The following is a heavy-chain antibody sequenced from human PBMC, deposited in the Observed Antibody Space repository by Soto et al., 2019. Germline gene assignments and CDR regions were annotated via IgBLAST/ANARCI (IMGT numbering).Heavy chain of an antibody. J-gene: IGHJ4*02. Sequence: QVQLVESGGGVVQPGTSLRLSCAASGFTFRSHGMHWFRQALGKGLEWVAVVSYDSSNIYYADSVKGRFTISRDNSKSTLYLQMNALRVEDTAIYYCAKSRQLLFRDQWLADDHCGQGTLVTVSS. CDR3: AKSRQLLFRDQWLADDH. V-gene: IGHV3-30*18. CDR2: VSYDSSNI. D-gene: IGHD6-19*01. CDR1: GFTFRSHG.